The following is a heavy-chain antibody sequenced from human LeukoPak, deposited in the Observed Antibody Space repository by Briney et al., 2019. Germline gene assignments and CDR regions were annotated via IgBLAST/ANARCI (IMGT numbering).Heavy chain of an antibody. CDR3: ARDPVGGSTIFDY. CDR1: AESVSSNSAA. J-gene: IGHJ4*02. CDR2: TYYRSKWYY. V-gene: IGHV6-1*01. D-gene: IGHD1-26*01. Sequence: SQTLSLTCAISAESVSSNSAAWNWIRQSPSRDLEWLGRTYYRSKWYYDYAVAVKSRISINPDTSKNQFSLQLSPVTPEDTAVYYRARDPVGGSTIFDYWGQGTLVTVSS.